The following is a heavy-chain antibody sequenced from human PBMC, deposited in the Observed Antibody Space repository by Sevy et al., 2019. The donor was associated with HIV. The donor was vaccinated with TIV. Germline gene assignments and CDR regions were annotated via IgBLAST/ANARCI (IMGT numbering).Heavy chain of an antibody. V-gene: IGHV1-69*06. J-gene: IGHJ4*02. CDR1: GGTFSSYA. D-gene: IGHD3-9*01. CDR3: ASVRYDILTGYYTPIFDY. Sequence: ASVKVSCKASGGTFSSYAISWVRQAPGQGLEWMGVIIPIFGTANYAQKFQGRVTITADKSTGTAYMELSSLRSEDTAGYYCASVRYDILTGYYTPIFDYWGQGTLVTVSS. CDR2: IIPIFGTA.